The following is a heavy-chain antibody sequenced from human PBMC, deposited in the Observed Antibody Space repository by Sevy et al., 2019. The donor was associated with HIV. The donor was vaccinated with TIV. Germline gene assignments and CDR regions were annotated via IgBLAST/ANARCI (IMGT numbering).Heavy chain of an antibody. CDR3: ARGIGYISGSYYFDY. D-gene: IGHD1-26*01. J-gene: IGHJ4*02. CDR2: INPNSGGT. V-gene: IGHV1-2*02. CDR1: GYTFTGYY. Sequence: ASVKVSCKASGYTFTGYYMHWVRQAPGQGLEWMGWINPNSGGTNYAQKFQGRVTMTRDTSISTAYMELSRLRSDDTAGYYCARGIGYISGSYYFDYWGQGTLVTVSS.